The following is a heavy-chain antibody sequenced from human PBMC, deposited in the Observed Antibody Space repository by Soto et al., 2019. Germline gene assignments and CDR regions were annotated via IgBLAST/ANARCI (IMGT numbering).Heavy chain of an antibody. D-gene: IGHD5-18*01. V-gene: IGHV3-9*01. CDR1: GFTFDDYA. CDR2: ISWNSGSI. J-gene: IGHJ2*01. Sequence: EVQLVESGGGLVQPGRSLRLSCAASGFTFDDYAMHWVRQAPGKGLEWVSGISWNSGSIGYADSVKGRFTISRDNAKNSLYLQMNILRAEDTALYYCAKGGPWIQLWGGWYFDLWGRGTLVTVSS. CDR3: AKGGPWIQLWGGWYFDL.